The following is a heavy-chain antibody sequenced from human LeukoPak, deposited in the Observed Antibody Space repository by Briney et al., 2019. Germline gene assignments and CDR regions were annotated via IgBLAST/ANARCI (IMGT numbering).Heavy chain of an antibody. CDR3: ARRAAMAHEY. Sequence: SETLSLTCTVSGGSISSSSYYWGWIRQPPGKGLEWIGSIYYSGSTYYNPSLKSRVTISVDTSKNQFSLKLSSVTAADTAVYYCARRAAMAHEYWGRGTLVTVSS. CDR2: IYYSGST. CDR1: GGSISSSSYY. D-gene: IGHD5-18*01. V-gene: IGHV4-39*01. J-gene: IGHJ4*02.